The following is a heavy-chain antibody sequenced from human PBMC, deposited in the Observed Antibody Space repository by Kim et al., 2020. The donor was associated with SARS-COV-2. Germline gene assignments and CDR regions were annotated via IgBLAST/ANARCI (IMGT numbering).Heavy chain of an antibody. CDR1: GGSISSSSYY. Sequence: SETLSLTCTVSGGSISSSSYYWGWIRQPPGKGLEWIGSIYYSGSTYYNPSLKSRVTISVDTSKNQFSLKLSSVTAADSAVYYCARECGSGSYYNDCGYWGQGTLVTVSS. J-gene: IGHJ4*02. CDR3: ARECGSGSYYNDCGY. CDR2: IYYSGST. D-gene: IGHD3-10*01. V-gene: IGHV4-39*07.